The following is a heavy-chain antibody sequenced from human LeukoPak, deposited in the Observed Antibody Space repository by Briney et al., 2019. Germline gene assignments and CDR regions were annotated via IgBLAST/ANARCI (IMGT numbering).Heavy chain of an antibody. CDR2: IYYSGST. CDR3: ARAAGGYFDY. V-gene: IGHV4-31*03. CDR1: GGSISSGGYY. J-gene: IGHJ4*02. Sequence: SETLSLTCTVSGGSISSGGYYWSWIRQHPGKGLEWIGYIYYSGSTYYNPSLKSRVTISVDTSKNQFSLKLSSVTAVDTAVYYCARAAGGYFDYWGQGTLVTVSS.